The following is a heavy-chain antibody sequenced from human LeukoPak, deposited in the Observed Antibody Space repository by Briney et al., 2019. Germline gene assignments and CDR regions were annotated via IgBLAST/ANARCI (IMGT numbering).Heavy chain of an antibody. CDR2: INKDGSET. V-gene: IGHV3-7*01. CDR1: AFTFSDYW. Sequence: GGSLRLSCAASAFTFSDYWMTWVRQAPGTGLERVANINKDGSETYYVDSVKGRFTISRDNAKKSLYLQMNSLGAEDTAVYYCARHLSGITGYTYGRGIDYWGQETLLTVSS. CDR3: ARHLSGITGYTYGRGIDY. J-gene: IGHJ4*02. D-gene: IGHD5-18*01.